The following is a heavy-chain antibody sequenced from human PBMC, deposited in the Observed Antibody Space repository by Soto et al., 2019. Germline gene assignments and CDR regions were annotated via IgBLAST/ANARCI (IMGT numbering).Heavy chain of an antibody. D-gene: IGHD4-4*01. CDR2: SSGSGSGGST. J-gene: IGHJ4*02. CDR1: GFTFTNYA. Sequence: EVQLLESGGGLVQPGGSLRLSCAASGFTFTNYAMTWVRQAPGKGLEWVSISSGSGSGGSTNYADSVKGRFTISRDNSKNTLYIQMNSLRFEDTAVDYWAKDRDDYRSYVFDFGGQGTLVTVSS. V-gene: IGHV3-23*01. CDR3: AKDRDDYRSYVFDF.